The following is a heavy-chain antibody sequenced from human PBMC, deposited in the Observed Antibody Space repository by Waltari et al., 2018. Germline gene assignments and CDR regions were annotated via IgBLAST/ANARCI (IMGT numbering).Heavy chain of an antibody. CDR1: GGTFSSYA. CDR2: IIPIFGTA. CDR3: ARDLGYCSGGSCYEAFDI. V-gene: IGHV1-69*12. Sequence: VQLVQSGAEVKKPGSSVKVSCKASGGTFSSYAISWVRQAPGQGLEWMGGIIPIFGTANYAQKFQGRVTITADESTSTAYMELSSLRSEDTAVYYCARDLGYCSGGSCYEAFDIWGQGTMVTVSS. J-gene: IGHJ3*02. D-gene: IGHD2-15*01.